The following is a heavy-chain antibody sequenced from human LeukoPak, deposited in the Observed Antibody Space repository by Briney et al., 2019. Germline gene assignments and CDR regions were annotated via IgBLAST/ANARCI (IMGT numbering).Heavy chain of an antibody. D-gene: IGHD6-19*01. CDR2: IKSKSDDGTS. V-gene: IGHV3-15*07. J-gene: IGHJ4*02. CDR1: GFTFSEAW. CDR3: STDVVAVAVC. Sequence: GGSLRLSCVASGFTFSEAWMNWVRQAPGKGLEWVGRIKSKSDDGTSDYAAPVKGRFTISRDDSKNTLYLQMNNLKIEDTAVYSCSTDVVAVAVCWGQGTLVTVSS.